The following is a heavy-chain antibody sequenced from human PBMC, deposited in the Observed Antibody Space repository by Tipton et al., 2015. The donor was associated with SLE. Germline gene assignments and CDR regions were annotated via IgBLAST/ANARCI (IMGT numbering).Heavy chain of an antibody. CDR1: GGSISFDY. CDR3: ARTLGAIAHTVYDAFDI. J-gene: IGHJ3*02. D-gene: IGHD1-26*01. V-gene: IGHV4-59*01. CDR2: IHYSGTT. Sequence: TLSLTCTVSGGSISFDYWHWIRQPPGKGLEWIGYIHYSGTTHDNPSLKSRVTMSVDMSKNQFSLRLTSVTAADTAVYYCARTLGAIAHTVYDAFDIWGQGKMVTVSS.